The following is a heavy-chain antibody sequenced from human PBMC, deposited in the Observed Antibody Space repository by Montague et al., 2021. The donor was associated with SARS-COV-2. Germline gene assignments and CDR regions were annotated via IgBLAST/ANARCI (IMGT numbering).Heavy chain of an antibody. D-gene: IGHD1-26*01. CDR2: IYYRGTT. CDR3: VRIGAARRLNNWIDP. J-gene: IGHJ5*01. V-gene: IGHV4-39*01. CDR1: GGSISSSDSY. Sequence: SETLSLTCTVSGGSISSSDSYWGWIRQPPGKGLEWIGNIYYRGTTYYNPSLKSRITMAVDTSKNQFSLNPISVTAADTAVYFCVRIGAARRLNNWIDPWGQGTLVTVSS.